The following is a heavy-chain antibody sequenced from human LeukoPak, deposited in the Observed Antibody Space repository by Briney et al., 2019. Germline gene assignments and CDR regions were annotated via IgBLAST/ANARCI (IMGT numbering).Heavy chain of an antibody. J-gene: IGHJ5*02. CDR2: IYTSGST. V-gene: IGHV4-61*02. Sequence: SETLSLTCTVSGGSINSVSYYWSWIRQPAGKGLEWIGRIYTSGSTNYNPSLKSRVTISVDTSKNQFSLKLSSVTAADTAVYYCASHKDYYYDSSGYFDAWGQGTLVTVSS. CDR1: GGSINSVSYY. CDR3: ASHKDYYYDSSGYFDA. D-gene: IGHD3-22*01.